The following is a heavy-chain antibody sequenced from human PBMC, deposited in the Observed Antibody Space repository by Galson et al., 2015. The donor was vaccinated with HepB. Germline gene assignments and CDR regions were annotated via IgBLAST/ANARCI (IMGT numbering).Heavy chain of an antibody. J-gene: IGHJ4*02. V-gene: IGHV3-15*01. D-gene: IGHD4-11*01. CDR2: IKNKAHGETR. CDR3: ATGEDGPSN. CDR1: GFIFTDAW. Sequence: SLRLSCAASGFIFTDAWMNWVRQAPGKGLEWVGRIKNKAHGETRDYAAIVKGRFTVSRDDSKNTLYLQLNSLTTDDTAVYYCATGEDGPSNGGRGTLVTVST.